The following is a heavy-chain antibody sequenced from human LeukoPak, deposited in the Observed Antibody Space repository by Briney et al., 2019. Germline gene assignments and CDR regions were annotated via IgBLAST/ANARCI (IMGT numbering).Heavy chain of an antibody. CDR3: AKRKASSRWYYYYGMDV. V-gene: IGHV3-23*01. CDR2: ISSSGSGGNT. CDR1: GVTLSSYA. Sequence: GSLRLSCAASGVTLSSYAMSWARQAPGKGLEWVSGISSSGSGGNTYYADSVKGRFTISRDNSKNTLNLQMNSLRAEDTAVYYCAKRKASSRWYYYYGMDVWGQGTTVTVSS. D-gene: IGHD6-13*01. J-gene: IGHJ6*02.